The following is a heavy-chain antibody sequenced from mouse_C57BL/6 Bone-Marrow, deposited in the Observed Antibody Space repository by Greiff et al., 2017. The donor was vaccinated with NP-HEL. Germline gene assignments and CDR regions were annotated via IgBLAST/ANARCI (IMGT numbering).Heavy chain of an antibody. CDR1: GYTFTSYW. V-gene: IGHV1-69*01. CDR2: IDPSDSYT. CDR3: ARSHDGYPYYFDY. J-gene: IGHJ2*01. Sequence: VKLQESGAELVMPGASVKLSCKASGYTFTSYWMHWVKQRPGQGLEWIGEIDPSDSYTNYNQKFKGKSTLTVDKSSSTAYMQLSSLTSEDSAVYYCARSHDGYPYYFDYWGQGTTLTVSS. D-gene: IGHD2-3*01.